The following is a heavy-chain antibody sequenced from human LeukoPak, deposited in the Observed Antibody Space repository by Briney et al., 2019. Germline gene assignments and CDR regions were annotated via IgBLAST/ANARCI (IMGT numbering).Heavy chain of an antibody. CDR2: IWYDGSNK. J-gene: IGHJ6*02. CDR1: GFTFSSYW. V-gene: IGHV3-33*01. CDR3: ARVGQPLIYYYYYGMDV. D-gene: IGHD6-13*01. Sequence: GGSLRLSCAASGFTFSSYWMQWVRQAPGKGLEWVAVIWYDGSNKYYADSVKGRFTISRDNSKNTLYLQMNSLRAEDTAVYYCARVGQPLIYYYYYGMDVWGQGTTVTVSS.